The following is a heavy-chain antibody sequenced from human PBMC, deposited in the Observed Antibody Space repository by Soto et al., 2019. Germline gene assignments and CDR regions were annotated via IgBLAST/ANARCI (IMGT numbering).Heavy chain of an antibody. CDR1: GYTFTGYY. D-gene: IGHD3-9*01. J-gene: IGHJ4*02. CDR3: ARGTKLYFDWFQALDY. Sequence: ASVKVSCKASGYTFTGYYMHWVRQAPGQGLEWMGWINPNSGGTNSAQKFQGRVTMTRDTSISTAYMELSRLRSDDTAVYYCARGTKLYFDWFQALDYWGQGTRVTVSS. V-gene: IGHV1-2*02. CDR2: INPNSGGT.